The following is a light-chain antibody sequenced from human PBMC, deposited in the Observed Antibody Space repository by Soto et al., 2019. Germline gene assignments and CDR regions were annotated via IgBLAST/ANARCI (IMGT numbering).Light chain of an antibody. V-gene: IGLV2-11*01. CDR3: QSYDTSVSGARV. J-gene: IGLJ3*02. CDR2: RNH. Sequence: QSALTQPRSVSGSPGQSVTFSCTGTSSDVGGYIFVSWYQQRPGKAPKLLIYRNHDRPSGVPDRFSGSKSGTSASLTITGLQAEDEADYYCQSYDTSVSGARVFGGGTKLTVL. CDR1: SSDVGGYIF.